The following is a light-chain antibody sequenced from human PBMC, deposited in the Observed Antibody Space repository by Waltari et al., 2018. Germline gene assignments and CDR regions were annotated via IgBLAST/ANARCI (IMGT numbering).Light chain of an antibody. CDR2: WAS. CDR1: RNVLSSSNNKNY. CDR3: QQYYSTPLT. Sequence: DIVMTQSPESLAVSLGERATLNCKSRRNVLSSSNNKNYLAWYQQKPEQPPKLLIYWASTRESGVPARFTGSGSGTDFTLTISSLQAEDVAVYYCQQYYSTPLTFGGGTKVEIK. J-gene: IGKJ4*01. V-gene: IGKV4-1*01.